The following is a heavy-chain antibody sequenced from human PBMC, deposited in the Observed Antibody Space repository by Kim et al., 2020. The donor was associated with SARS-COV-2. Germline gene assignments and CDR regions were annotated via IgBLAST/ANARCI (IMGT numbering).Heavy chain of an antibody. CDR1: GYSFSSYW. CDR2: IYPGDSDT. J-gene: IGHJ5*02. Sequence: GESLKISCKGSGYSFSSYWIGWVRQMPGKGLEWMGIIYPGDSDTRYSPSFRGQVTISADKSISTAYLQWSSLKASDSAIYYCARRGAQLEWFDPWGQGTLVTVSS. CDR3: ARRGAQLEWFDP. D-gene: IGHD6-13*01. V-gene: IGHV5-51*01.